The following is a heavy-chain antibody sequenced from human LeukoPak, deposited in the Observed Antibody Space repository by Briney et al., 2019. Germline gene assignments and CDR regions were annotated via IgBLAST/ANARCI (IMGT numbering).Heavy chain of an antibody. CDR2: ISGSGTGT. D-gene: IGHD1-26*01. Sequence: PGGSLRLPCAASGFTFSSNAMSWVRQAPGKGLEWVSAISGSGTGTWYADSVKGRFTISRDNSKNTLYLQMNSLRAEDTAVYYCIRGRATRDDIDYWGQGTLVTVSS. J-gene: IGHJ4*02. V-gene: IGHV3-23*01. CDR1: GFTFSSNA. CDR3: IRGRATRDDIDY.